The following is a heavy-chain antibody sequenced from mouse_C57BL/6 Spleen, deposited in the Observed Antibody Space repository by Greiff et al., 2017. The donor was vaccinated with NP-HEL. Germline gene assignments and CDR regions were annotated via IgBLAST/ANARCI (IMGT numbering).Heavy chain of an antibody. CDR1: GYTFTSYW. Sequence: VHLVESGAELVKPGASVKVSCKASGYTFTSYWMHWVKQRPGQGLEWIGRIHPSDSDTNYHQKFKGKATLTVDKSSSTAYMQLSSLTSEDSTVYYCAMIYDYDDCAMDYWGQGTSVTVSS. D-gene: IGHD2-4*01. J-gene: IGHJ4*01. CDR2: IHPSDSDT. CDR3: AMIYDYDDCAMDY. V-gene: IGHV1-74*01.